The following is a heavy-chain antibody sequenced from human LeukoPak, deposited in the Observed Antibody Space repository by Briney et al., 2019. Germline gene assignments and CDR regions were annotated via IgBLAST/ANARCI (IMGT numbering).Heavy chain of an antibody. V-gene: IGHV3-23*01. CDR1: GFTFSSYA. D-gene: IGHD1-14*01. J-gene: IGHJ4*02. CDR3: ARDRNRLFDY. CDR2: ISGSGGRT. Sequence: SGGSLRLSCAASGFTFSSYAMTWGRQAPGKGLEWVSGISGSGGRTNYADSVKGRFTISRDNAKNSLYLQLSSLRSEDTAVYYCARDRNRLFDYWGQGTLVTVSS.